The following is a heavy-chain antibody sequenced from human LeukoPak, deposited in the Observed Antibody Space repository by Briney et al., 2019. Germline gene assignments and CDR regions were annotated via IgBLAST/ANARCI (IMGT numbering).Heavy chain of an antibody. V-gene: IGHV4-59*01. D-gene: IGHD1-26*01. Sequence: KPSETLSLTCTVSGGSISSYYWSWIRQPPGKGLEWIGYIYYSGSTNYNPSLKSRVTISVDTSKNQFSLKLSSVTAADTAVYYCARVRDLGAFDIWGQGTMVTDSS. CDR1: GGSISSYY. CDR3: ARVRDLGAFDI. J-gene: IGHJ3*02. CDR2: IYYSGST.